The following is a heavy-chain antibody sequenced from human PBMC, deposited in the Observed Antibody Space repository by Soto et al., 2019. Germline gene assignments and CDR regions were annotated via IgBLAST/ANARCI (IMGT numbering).Heavy chain of an antibody. Sequence: EVQLLESGGGLVQPGGSLRLSCAASGFTFSSYAMSWVRQAPGKGLEWVSAISGSGGSTYYADSVKGRFTISRDNSKNTLYLQMNSLRAEDTAVYYCAKLALYCSRGSCLSWFDPWGQGTLVTVSS. J-gene: IGHJ5*02. V-gene: IGHV3-23*01. CDR2: ISGSGGST. D-gene: IGHD2-15*01. CDR3: AKLALYCSRGSCLSWFDP. CDR1: GFTFSSYA.